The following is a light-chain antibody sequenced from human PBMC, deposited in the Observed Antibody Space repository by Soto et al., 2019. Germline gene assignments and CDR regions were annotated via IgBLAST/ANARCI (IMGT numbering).Light chain of an antibody. CDR3: SQYGDFRTSGV. V-gene: IGLV2-23*01. Sequence: QSVLTQPASVSGSPGQSITISCTGTSSDVGSDYLVSWYQQHPGTAPKLIIYEGTKRPSGVSDRFSGSRSGNTASLTISGLQIGDEGDYSCSQYGDFRTSGVFGGGPKLPVL. J-gene: IGLJ3*02. CDR1: SSDVGSDYL. CDR2: EGT.